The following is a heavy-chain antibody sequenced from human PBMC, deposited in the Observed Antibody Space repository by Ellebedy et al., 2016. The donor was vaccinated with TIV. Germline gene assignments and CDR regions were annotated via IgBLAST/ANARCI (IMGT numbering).Heavy chain of an antibody. Sequence: PGESLTISCAASGFTFSSYCMHWVSQAPGKGLVWVSRINSDGSSTSYADSVKGRFTISRDNAKNTLYLQMNSLRAEDTAVYYCARGGSYRGMDVWGQGTTVTVSS. CDR3: ARGGSYRGMDV. CDR1: GFTFSSYC. CDR2: INSDGSST. D-gene: IGHD1-26*01. V-gene: IGHV3-74*01. J-gene: IGHJ6*02.